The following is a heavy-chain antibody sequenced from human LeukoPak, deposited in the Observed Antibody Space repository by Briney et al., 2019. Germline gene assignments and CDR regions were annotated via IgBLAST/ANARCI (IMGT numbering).Heavy chain of an antibody. J-gene: IGHJ4*02. D-gene: IGHD3-3*01. V-gene: IGHV3-30*14. CDR2: ISYDGSNK. CDR1: GFTFSSYA. CDR3: ARSPPGTRSGYYNYYFDY. Sequence: PGRSLRLSCAASGFTFSSYAMHWVRQAPGKGLEWVAVISYDGSNKYYADSVKGRFTISRDNSKNTLYLQMNSLRAEDTAVYYCARSPPGTRSGYYNYYFDYWGQGTLVTVSS.